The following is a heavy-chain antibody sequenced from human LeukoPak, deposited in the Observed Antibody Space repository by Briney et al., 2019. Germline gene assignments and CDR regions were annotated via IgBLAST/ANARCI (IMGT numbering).Heavy chain of an antibody. CDR3: ARGTYYYEF. D-gene: IGHD3-16*01. CDR1: KFTFSSYG. Sequence: GGSLRLSCAASKFTFSSYGMSWVRQAPGKGLKWVAYMNQLGNEKNYVDSVKGRFTISRDNAKNSLYLQMNSLRAEDTAVYYCARGTYYYEFWGQGTLVTVSS. J-gene: IGHJ4*02. CDR2: MNQLGNEK. V-gene: IGHV3-7*04.